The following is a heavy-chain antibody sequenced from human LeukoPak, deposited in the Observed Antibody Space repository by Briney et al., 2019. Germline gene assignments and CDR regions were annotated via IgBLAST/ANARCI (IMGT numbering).Heavy chain of an antibody. Sequence: GGSLRLSCAASGFTFSSYGMNWVRQAPGKGLQWVSGINWNGGSTGYADSVKGRFTISRDNAKNSLYLQMNSLRAEDTALYYCARIRRATIAGDALDIWGQGTMVIVSS. CDR2: INWNGGST. CDR1: GFTFSSYG. V-gene: IGHV3-20*04. CDR3: ARIRRATIAGDALDI. D-gene: IGHD6-13*01. J-gene: IGHJ3*02.